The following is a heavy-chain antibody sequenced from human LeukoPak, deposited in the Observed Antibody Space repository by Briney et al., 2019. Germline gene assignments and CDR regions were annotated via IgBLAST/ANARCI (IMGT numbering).Heavy chain of an antibody. D-gene: IGHD3-10*02. CDR2: IYTSGST. J-gene: IGHJ4*02. V-gene: IGHV4-61*02. CDR1: GNSISSGDNY. Sequence: SETLSLTCTVSGNSISSGDNYWSWIRQPAGKGLEWIGRIYTSGSTNYNPSLKSRVTISGDTSKNQFSLRLSSVTAADTAVYYCARDGRMFFTLDYWGQGTLVTVSS. CDR3: ARDGRMFFTLDY.